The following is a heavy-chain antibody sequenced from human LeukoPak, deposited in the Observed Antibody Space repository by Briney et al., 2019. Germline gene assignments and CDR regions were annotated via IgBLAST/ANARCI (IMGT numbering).Heavy chain of an antibody. D-gene: IGHD3-22*01. V-gene: IGHV3-7*01. J-gene: IGHJ3*02. CDR1: GFTFSSYW. Sequence: PGGSLRLSCAASGFTFSSYWMSWVRQAPGKGLEWVANIKQDGSEKYYVDSVKGRFTISRDNAKNSLYLQMNSLRAEDTAVYYCARARRFGYYDSSGYYLKNDAFDIWGQGTMVTVSS. CDR2: IKQDGSEK. CDR3: ARARRFGYYDSSGYYLKNDAFDI.